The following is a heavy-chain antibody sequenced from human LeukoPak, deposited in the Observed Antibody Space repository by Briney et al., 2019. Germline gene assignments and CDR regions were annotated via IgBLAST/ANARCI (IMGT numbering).Heavy chain of an antibody. CDR1: GGSISSYY. Sequence: SETLSLTCTVSGGSISSYYWSWIRQPPGKGLEWIGYICYSGSTNYNPSLKSRVTISVDTSKNQFSLKLSSVTAADTAAYYCARGGYPARSARAFDYWGQGTLVTVSS. CDR3: ARGGYPARSARAFDY. V-gene: IGHV4-59*01. CDR2: ICYSGST. J-gene: IGHJ4*02. D-gene: IGHD3-16*02.